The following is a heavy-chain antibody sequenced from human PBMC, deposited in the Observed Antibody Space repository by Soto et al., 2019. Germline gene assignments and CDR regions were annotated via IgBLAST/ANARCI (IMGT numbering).Heavy chain of an antibody. D-gene: IGHD3-22*01. CDR3: ARLQDSYDSSGLYYFDY. CDR2: ISAYNGNT. Sequence: QVQLVQSGAEVKKPGASVKVSCKASGYTFTSYGISRVRQAPGQGLEWMGWISAYNGNTNYAQKLQGRVTMTTDTSTSTAYMELRSLRSDDTAVYYCARLQDSYDSSGLYYFDYWGQGTLVTVSS. V-gene: IGHV1-18*01. CDR1: GYTFTSYG. J-gene: IGHJ4*02.